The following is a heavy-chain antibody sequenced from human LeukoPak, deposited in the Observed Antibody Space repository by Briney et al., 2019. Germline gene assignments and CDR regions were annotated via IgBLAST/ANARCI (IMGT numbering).Heavy chain of an antibody. CDR2: ISYDGSNQ. J-gene: IGHJ4*02. D-gene: IGHD4-23*01. CDR1: GFTFSSYG. CDR3: AKEADYGGNYFDY. V-gene: IGHV3-30*18. Sequence: GGSLRLSCAASGFTFSSYGMHWVRQAPGKGLEWVALISYDGSNQYYADSVKGRFTVSRDNSKNTLSMQMNSLRVEDTAVYYCAKEADYGGNYFDYWGQGTLVTVSS.